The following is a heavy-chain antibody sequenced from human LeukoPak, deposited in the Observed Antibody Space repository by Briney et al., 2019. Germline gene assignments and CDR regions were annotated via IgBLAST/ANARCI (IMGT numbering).Heavy chain of an antibody. CDR1: GFTFSGFW. CDR3: ARDGAGTMFDY. V-gene: IGHV3-7*01. CDR2: IKQDGSDK. J-gene: IGHJ4*02. Sequence: GESLRLSCAASGFTFSGFWMTWVRQAPGKGLAWVANIKQDGSDKHYVDSVEGRFTISRDNAKSSLYLQMNSLRAEDTAVYYCARDGAGTMFDYWGQGTLVTVSS. D-gene: IGHD1-1*01.